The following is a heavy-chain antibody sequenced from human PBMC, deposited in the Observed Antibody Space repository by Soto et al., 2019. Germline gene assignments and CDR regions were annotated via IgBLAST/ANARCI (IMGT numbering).Heavy chain of an antibody. Sequence: QLQESGPGLVKPSETLSLTCTVSGGSISSSSYYWGWIRQPPGKGLEWIGSIYYSGSTYYNPSLKSRVTISVDTSKNQFSLKLSSVTAADTAVYYCARSIAAAGTGWFDPWGQGTLVTVSS. CDR1: GGSISSSSYY. D-gene: IGHD6-13*01. V-gene: IGHV4-39*01. CDR3: ARSIAAAGTGWFDP. CDR2: IYYSGST. J-gene: IGHJ5*02.